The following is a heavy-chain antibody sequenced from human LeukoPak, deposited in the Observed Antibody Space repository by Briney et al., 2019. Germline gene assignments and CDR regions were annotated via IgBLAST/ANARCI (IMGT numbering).Heavy chain of an antibody. CDR1: GYSFTNYW. Sequence: HGESLKISCQGSGYSFTNYWIGWVRQMPGKGLEWMGIIYPGDSDTSHSPSFQGQVTISADKPISTAYLQWSSLKASDTAMYYCARHWGDIAGAGTGAFDIWGQGTKVTVSS. CDR2: IYPGDSDT. J-gene: IGHJ3*02. V-gene: IGHV5-51*01. CDR3: ARHWGDIAGAGTGAFDI. D-gene: IGHD6-13*01.